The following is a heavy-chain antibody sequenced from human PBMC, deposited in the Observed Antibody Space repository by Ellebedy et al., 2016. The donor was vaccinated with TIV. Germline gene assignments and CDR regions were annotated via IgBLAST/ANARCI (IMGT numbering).Heavy chain of an antibody. CDR1: GGSVSSSNW. CDR2: IYYRGNT. V-gene: IGHV4-4*02. Sequence: SEPLSLTCAVSGGSVSSSNWWTWVRQPPGKGLEWIGEIYYRGNTNYNPSLKSRVTISVDKSKNQFSLNLKSVTAADTAVYYCARRYSSSWYWFDLWGQGTLVSVSS. J-gene: IGHJ5*02. D-gene: IGHD6-13*01. CDR3: ARRYSSSWYWFDL.